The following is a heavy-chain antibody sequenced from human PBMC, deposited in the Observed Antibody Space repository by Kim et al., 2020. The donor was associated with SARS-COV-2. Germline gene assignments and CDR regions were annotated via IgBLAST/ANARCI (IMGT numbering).Heavy chain of an antibody. CDR3: ARDKDDILDY. V-gene: IGHV4-59*13. D-gene: IGHD3-9*01. J-gene: IGHJ4*02. Sequence: SETLSLTCTVSGGSISSYYWSWIRQPPGKGLEWIGYIYYSGSTNYNPSLKSRVTISVDTSKNQFSLKLSSVTAADTAVYYCARDKDDILDYWGQGTLVTV. CDR2: IYYSGST. CDR1: GGSISSYY.